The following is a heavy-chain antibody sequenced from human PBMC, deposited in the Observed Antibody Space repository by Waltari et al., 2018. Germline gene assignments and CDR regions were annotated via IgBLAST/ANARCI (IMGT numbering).Heavy chain of an antibody. Sequence: QLQLQESGSGLVKPSQTLSLTCAVSGGSISSGGYSWSWIRQPPGKGLEWIGYIYHSGSTYYNPSLKSRVTISVDRSKNQFSLKLSSVTAADTAVYYCARGGDYGSRSYYNNYYYYMDVWGKGTTVTVSS. D-gene: IGHD3-10*01. CDR3: ARGGDYGSRSYYNNYYYYMDV. J-gene: IGHJ6*03. CDR2: IYHSGST. V-gene: IGHV4-30-2*01. CDR1: GGSISSGGYS.